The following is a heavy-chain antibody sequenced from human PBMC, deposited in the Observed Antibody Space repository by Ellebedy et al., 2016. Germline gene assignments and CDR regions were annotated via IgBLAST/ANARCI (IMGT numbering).Heavy chain of an antibody. V-gene: IGHV3-23*01. CDR1: GFTFSSYA. CDR2: ISGSGGST. J-gene: IGHJ4*02. CDR3: AKDLTVTTGIDY. Sequence: GGSLRLSCAASGFTFSSYAMSWVRQAPGKGLEWVSAISGSGGSTYYADSVKGRFTISRDNSKTTLYLQMNSLRAEDTAVYYCAKDLTVTTGIDYWGQGTLVTVSS. D-gene: IGHD4-17*01.